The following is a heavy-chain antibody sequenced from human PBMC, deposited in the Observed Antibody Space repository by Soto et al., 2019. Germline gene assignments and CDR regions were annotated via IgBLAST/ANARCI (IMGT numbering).Heavy chain of an antibody. D-gene: IGHD3-22*01. Sequence: ASLKVSCKASGYTFTIYGISWVRQAPGQGLEWMGWISAYNGNTNYAQKLQGRVTMTTDTSTSTAYMELRSLRSDDTAVYYCARAHXYDSSGYYRTWGQGTLVTVSS. CDR2: ISAYNGNT. V-gene: IGHV1-18*01. CDR3: ARAHXYDSSGYYRT. J-gene: IGHJ4*02. CDR1: GYTFTIYG.